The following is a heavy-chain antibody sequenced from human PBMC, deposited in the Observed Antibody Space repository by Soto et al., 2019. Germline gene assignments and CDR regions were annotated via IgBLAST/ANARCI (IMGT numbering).Heavy chain of an antibody. J-gene: IGHJ6*02. CDR3: ARGRLLWFGEDEQVLDV. CDR1: GGSISRINW. D-gene: IGHD3-10*01. Sequence: PSETLSLTCAVSGGSISRINWWGWVRQPPGKGLEWIGEIYHSGSTNYNPSLKSRVTISVDKSKNQFSLKLSSVTAADTAVYYCARGRLLWFGEDEQVLDVWGQGTTVTSP. CDR2: IYHSGST. V-gene: IGHV4-4*02.